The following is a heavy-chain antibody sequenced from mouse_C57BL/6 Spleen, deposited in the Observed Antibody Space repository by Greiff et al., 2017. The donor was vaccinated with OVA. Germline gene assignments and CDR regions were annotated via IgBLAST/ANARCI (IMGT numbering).Heavy chain of an antibody. D-gene: IGHD2-4*01. V-gene: IGHV6-6*01. Sequence: EVKLVESGGGLVQPGGSMKLSCAASGFTFSDAWMDWVRQSPEKGLEWVAEIRNKANNHATYYAESVKGRFTISRDDSKSSVYLQMNSLRAEDTGIYYCTRQKAYDYDGYFDVWGTGTTVTVSS. J-gene: IGHJ1*03. CDR1: GFTFSDAW. CDR3: TRQKAYDYDGYFDV. CDR2: IRNKANNHAT.